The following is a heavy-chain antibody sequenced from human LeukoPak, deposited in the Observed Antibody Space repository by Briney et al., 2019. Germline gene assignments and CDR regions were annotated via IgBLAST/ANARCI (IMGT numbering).Heavy chain of an antibody. Sequence: GGSLRLSCAASGFTFSSYAMSWVRQAPGKGLEWVSAISGSGGSTYYADSVKGRFTISRDNAKNSLYLQMNSLRAEDTAIYYCARDLGGSQTSWGQGTLVTVSS. V-gene: IGHV3-23*01. J-gene: IGHJ4*02. CDR3: ARDLGGSQTS. CDR1: GFTFSSYA. D-gene: IGHD1-26*01. CDR2: ISGSGGST.